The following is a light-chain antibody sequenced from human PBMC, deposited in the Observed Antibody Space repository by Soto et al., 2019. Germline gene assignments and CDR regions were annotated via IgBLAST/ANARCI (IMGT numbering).Light chain of an antibody. V-gene: IGKV3-11*01. CDR3: PQRASWPYT. CDR2: DAS. Sequence: EIVLTQSPDTLSLSPGEGATLSCRASHDVSVSLVWYRPRPGQSPRLLLHDASNRATGISARFSGSGSGTDFPLTIGSLEPEESALYHCPQRASWPYTSGQGTKVEIK. J-gene: IGKJ2*01. CDR1: HDVSVS.